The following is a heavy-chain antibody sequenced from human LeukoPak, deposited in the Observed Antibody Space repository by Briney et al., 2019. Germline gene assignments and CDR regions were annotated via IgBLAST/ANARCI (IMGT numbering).Heavy chain of an antibody. D-gene: IGHD1-26*01. Sequence: SQTLSLTCSVSGGSLTGGSYYWSWIRQPAGKGLEWIGQIHTNGGTDYSPSLRSRLTMSMDTSKNQFSMRLKSVTAEDTAMYYCATLGGWRSVDMWGPGPLAIVSS. J-gene: IGHJ3*01. CDR1: GGSLTGGSYY. V-gene: IGHV4-61*09. CDR3: ATLGGWRSVDM. CDR2: IHTNGGT.